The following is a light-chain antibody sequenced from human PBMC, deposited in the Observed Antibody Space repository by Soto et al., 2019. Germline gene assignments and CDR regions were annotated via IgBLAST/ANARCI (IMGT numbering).Light chain of an antibody. J-gene: IGKJ1*01. CDR2: QAS. CDR1: QSIADW. CDR3: QQYRSYSWT. V-gene: IGKV1-5*03. Sequence: DIQMTQSPSTLSASVGDRVTITCRASQSIADWLAWYQQKPGRAPKLLIYQASNLESGVPSRFSGSRSGTEFTLTISSLQPDDFATYYCQQYRSYSWTFGQGSKVEIK.